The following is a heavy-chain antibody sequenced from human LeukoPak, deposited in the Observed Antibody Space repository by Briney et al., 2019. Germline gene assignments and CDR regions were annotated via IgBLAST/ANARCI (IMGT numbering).Heavy chain of an antibody. CDR2: ISSNGGST. CDR1: GFTFSSYA. V-gene: IGHV3-64D*06. J-gene: IGHJ4*02. Sequence: GGSLRLSCSASGFTFSSYAMLWVRQAPGKGLEYVSAISSNGGSTYYADSVKGRFTISRDNSKNTLYLQMSSLRAEDTAVYYCVKAGGSGTYYFDYWGQGTLVTVSS. D-gene: IGHD3-10*01. CDR3: VKAGGSGTYYFDY.